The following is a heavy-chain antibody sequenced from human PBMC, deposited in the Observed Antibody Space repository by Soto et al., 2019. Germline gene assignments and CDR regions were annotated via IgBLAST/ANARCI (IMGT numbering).Heavy chain of an antibody. J-gene: IGHJ4*02. CDR3: ARMERSKEGLSVYYFDF. CDR1: SGSISGYF. Sequence: PSETLSLTCTVSSGSISGYFWSWIRQPPGKEPEWIGYISYRGNTNYNPSLQSQVSISLVTSKNQISLKLDAVTASDTAVYYCARMERSKEGLSVYYFDFWGQGTLVTVSS. V-gene: IGHV4-59*01. CDR2: ISYRGNT. D-gene: IGHD1-26*01.